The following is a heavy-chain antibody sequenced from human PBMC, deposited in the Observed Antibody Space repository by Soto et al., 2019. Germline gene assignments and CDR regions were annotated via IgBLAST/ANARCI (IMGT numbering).Heavy chain of an antibody. D-gene: IGHD6-6*01. CDR3: VRALAARPPYFDY. Sequence: SETLSLTCAVYGGSFSGYYWSWIRQPPGKGLEWIGEINHSGSTNYNPSLKSRVTISVDTSKNQFSLKLSSVTAADTAVYYCVRALAARPPYFDYWGQGTLVTVSS. J-gene: IGHJ4*02. CDR1: GGSFSGYY. V-gene: IGHV4-34*01. CDR2: INHSGST.